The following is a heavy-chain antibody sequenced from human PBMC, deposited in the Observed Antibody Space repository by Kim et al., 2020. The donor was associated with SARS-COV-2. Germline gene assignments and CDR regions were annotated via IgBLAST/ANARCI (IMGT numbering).Heavy chain of an antibody. CDR1: GFTFSSYG. Sequence: WGSLRLSCAASGFTFSSYGMHWVRQAPGKGLEWVAVIWYDGSNKYYADSVKGRFTISRDNSKNTLYLQMNSLRAEDTAVYYCARGWVDYYDSTGSPGYWGQGTLVTVSS. CDR2: IWYDGSNK. J-gene: IGHJ4*02. V-gene: IGHV3-33*01. D-gene: IGHD3-22*01. CDR3: ARGWVDYYDSTGSPGY.